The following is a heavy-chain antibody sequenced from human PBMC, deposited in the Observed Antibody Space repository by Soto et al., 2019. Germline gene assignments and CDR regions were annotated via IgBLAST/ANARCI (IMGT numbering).Heavy chain of an antibody. J-gene: IGHJ6*02. CDR3: ASRFMGEGYCTNGVCYYYYGMDV. V-gene: IGHV4-31*03. D-gene: IGHD2-8*01. CDR1: GGSISSGGYY. Sequence: SETLSLTCTVSGGSISSGGYYWSWIRQHPGKGLEWIGYIYYSGSTYYNPSLKSRVTISVDTSKNKFSLKLSSVTAADTAVYYCASRFMGEGYCTNGVCYYYYGMDVWGQGTTVTVSS. CDR2: IYYSGST.